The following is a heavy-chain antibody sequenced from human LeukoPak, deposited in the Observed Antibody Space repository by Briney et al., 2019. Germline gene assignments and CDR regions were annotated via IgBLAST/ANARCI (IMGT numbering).Heavy chain of an antibody. CDR1: GFTFSSYA. D-gene: IGHD6-13*01. V-gene: IGHV3-30-3*01. Sequence: PGRSLRLSCAASGFTFSSYAMHWVRQAPGKGLEWVAVISYDGSNKYYADSVKGRFTISRDNSKNTLYLQMNSLRAEDTAVYYCARSSSWYFDYWGQGTLVTVSS. CDR2: ISYDGSNK. J-gene: IGHJ4*02. CDR3: ARSSSWYFDY.